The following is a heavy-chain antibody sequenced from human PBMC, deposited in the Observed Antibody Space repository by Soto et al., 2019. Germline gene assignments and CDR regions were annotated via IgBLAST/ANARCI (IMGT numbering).Heavy chain of an antibody. J-gene: IGHJ4*02. CDR3: ARLAYCGGDCFLQYFDY. Sequence: GESLKISCKGSGYSFTSYWIGWVRQMPGKGLEWMGIIYPGGSDTRYSPSFQGQVTISADKSISTAYLQWSSLKASDTAMYYCARLAYCGGDCFLQYFDYWGQGTLVTVSS. D-gene: IGHD2-21*02. CDR1: GYSFTSYW. V-gene: IGHV5-51*01. CDR2: IYPGGSDT.